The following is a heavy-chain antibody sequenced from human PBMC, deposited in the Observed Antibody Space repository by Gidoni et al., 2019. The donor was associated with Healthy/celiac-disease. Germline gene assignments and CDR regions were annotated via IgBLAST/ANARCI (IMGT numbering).Heavy chain of an antibody. J-gene: IGHJ4*02. D-gene: IGHD6-13*01. CDR3: AAGHRSYSSSWLRLYY. V-gene: IGHV1-58*01. CDR1: GFTFTSSA. CDR2: IVVGSGNT. Sequence: QMQLVQSGPEVKKPGTSVKVSCKASGFTFTSSAVQWVRQARGQRLEWIGWIVVGSGNTNYAQKFQERVTITRDMSTSTAYMELSSLRSEDTAVYYCAAGHRSYSSSWLRLYYWGQGTLVTVSS.